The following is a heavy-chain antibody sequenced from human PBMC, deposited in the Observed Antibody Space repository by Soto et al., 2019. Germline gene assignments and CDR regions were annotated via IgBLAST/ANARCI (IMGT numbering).Heavy chain of an antibody. CDR2: INPSGDSR. CDR1: GFSFSDYF. CDR3: ARDNRENYGTPGASSWFDP. V-gene: IGHV1-46*01. J-gene: IGHJ5*02. Sequence: GASVKVSCKASGFSFSDYFMHWVRQAPGQGREWMGIINPSGDSRNYAQKFQGRVTITRDTSTSTVYMDLSSLRYEDTAVYYCARDNRENYGTPGASSWFDPWGQGTPVTVSS. D-gene: IGHD4-17*01.